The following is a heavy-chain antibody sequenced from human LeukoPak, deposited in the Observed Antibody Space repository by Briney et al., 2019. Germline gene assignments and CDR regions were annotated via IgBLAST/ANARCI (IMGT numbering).Heavy chain of an antibody. CDR3: ARRDDSSGYHKIFDY. Sequence: SETLSLTCTVSGDSISSGPYYWGWIRQPPGKGLEWIGNIYYGESTYYNPSLTSRVTISIDTSKNQFYLKLSSLTAADTAVYYCARRDDSSGYHKIFDYWGQGTLVTVSS. J-gene: IGHJ4*02. CDR2: IYYGEST. CDR1: GDSISSGPYY. D-gene: IGHD3-22*01. V-gene: IGHV4-39*01.